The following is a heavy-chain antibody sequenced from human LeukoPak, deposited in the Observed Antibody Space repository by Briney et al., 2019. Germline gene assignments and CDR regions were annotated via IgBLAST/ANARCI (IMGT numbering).Heavy chain of an antibody. D-gene: IGHD1-26*01. J-gene: IGHJ4*02. CDR3: ARGATIVQGIFDY. Sequence: ASVKVSCKASGYTFTSYGINWVRQATGQGLEWMGWMNPNSGNTGYAQKFQGRVTMTRNASISTAYMELSSLRSEDTAVYYCARGATIVQGIFDYWGQGTLVTVSS. V-gene: IGHV1-8*01. CDR1: GYTFTSYG. CDR2: MNPNSGNT.